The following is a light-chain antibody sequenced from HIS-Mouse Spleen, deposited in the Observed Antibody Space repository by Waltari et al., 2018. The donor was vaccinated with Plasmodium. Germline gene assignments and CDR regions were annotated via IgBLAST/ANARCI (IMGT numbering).Light chain of an antibody. CDR3: SSYTSSSTLV. CDR2: EVS. CDR1: RSAVGGYNY. V-gene: IGLV2-14*03. J-gene: IGLJ2*01. Sequence: QSALTQPASVSGSPGQPITISCTGTRSAVGGYNYFSWYQQHPRKAPKLMIYEVSNRPSGVSNRFAGSKSGNTASLTISGLQAEDEADYYCSSYTSSSTLVFGGGTKLTVL.